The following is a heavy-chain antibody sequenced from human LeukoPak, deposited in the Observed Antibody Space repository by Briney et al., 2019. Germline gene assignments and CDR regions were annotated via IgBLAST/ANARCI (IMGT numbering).Heavy chain of an antibody. CDR2: IYYSGST. D-gene: IGHD2-2*01. CDR1: GGSISSYY. Sequence: SETLSLTCTVSGGSISSYYWSWIRQPPGKGLEWIGYIYYSGSTNYNPSLKSRVTISVDTSKNQFSLKLSSVTAADTAVYYCAGYCSSTSCYLGAFDIWGQGTMVTVSS. CDR3: AGYCSSTSCYLGAFDI. V-gene: IGHV4-59*08. J-gene: IGHJ3*02.